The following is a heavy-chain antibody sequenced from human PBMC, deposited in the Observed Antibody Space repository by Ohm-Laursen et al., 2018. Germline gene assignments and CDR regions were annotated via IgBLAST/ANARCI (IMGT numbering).Heavy chain of an antibody. D-gene: IGHD1-7*01. CDR2: ISAGGGNT. J-gene: IGHJ4*02. V-gene: IGHV3-23*01. CDR3: ARESNWNYDY. CDR1: GFTFSNYA. Sequence: SLRLSCAASGFTFSNYAMSWVRQAPGKGLEWVSAISAGGGNTYYADSVKGRFTISRDNSKNTLYLQMNSLRAEDTAVYYCARESNWNYDYWGQGTLVTVSS.